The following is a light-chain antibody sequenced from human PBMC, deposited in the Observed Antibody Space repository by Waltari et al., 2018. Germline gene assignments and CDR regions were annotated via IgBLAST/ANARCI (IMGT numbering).Light chain of an antibody. CDR1: QSIARN. J-gene: IGKJ2*01. CDR3: QQYNNWRT. Sequence: EVLMTQSPATLSVSPGERVTLSCRASQSIARNLAWYQQKPGQAPRLLIYGASTRATGVPDRFSGSGSGTEFTLTISSLQSEDFAVYYCQQYNNWRTFGQGTKVEIK. V-gene: IGKV3-15*01. CDR2: GAS.